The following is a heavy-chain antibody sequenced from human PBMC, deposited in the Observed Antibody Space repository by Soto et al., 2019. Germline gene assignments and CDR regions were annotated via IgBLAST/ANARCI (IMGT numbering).Heavy chain of an antibody. CDR2: IYLGESDT. CDR3: ARHPVAGDYAGFVG. J-gene: IGHJ6*04. V-gene: IGHV5-51*01. Sequence: PVESLKLSCKGSGYSFTTYCIGWVRQIPGKGLEWMGIIYLGESDTRYSPSFQGQVTISADKSISTAFLQWSSLKASDTAMYYCARHPVAGDYAGFVGWGKGNTVTVSA. CDR1: GYSFTTYC. D-gene: IGHD4-17*01.